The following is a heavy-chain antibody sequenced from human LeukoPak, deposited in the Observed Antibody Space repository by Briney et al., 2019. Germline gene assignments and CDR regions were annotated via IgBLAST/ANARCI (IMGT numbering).Heavy chain of an antibody. CDR1: GYTFTSYG. Sequence: GASVKVSCKASGYTFTSYGISWVRQAPGQGLEWMGWISAYNGNTNYAQKLQGRVTMTTDTSTSTAYMELRSLRSDDTAVYYCARDLRGYSSSWFDPWGQGTLVTVSS. CDR3: ARDLRGYSSSWFDP. V-gene: IGHV1-18*01. J-gene: IGHJ5*02. CDR2: ISAYNGNT. D-gene: IGHD6-13*01.